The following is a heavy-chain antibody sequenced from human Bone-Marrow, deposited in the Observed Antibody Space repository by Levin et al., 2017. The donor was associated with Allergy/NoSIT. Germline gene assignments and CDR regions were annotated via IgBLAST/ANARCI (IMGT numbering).Heavy chain of an antibody. CDR1: GFTFSSYA. CDR2: ISGSGGST. J-gene: IGHJ6*02. D-gene: IGHD6-19*01. CDR3: AKVGSSGWYEGGNYYYYGMDV. Sequence: GGSLRLSCAASGFTFSSYAMSWVRQAPGKGLEWVSAISGSGGSTYYADSVKGRFTISRDNSKNTLYLQMNSLRAEDTAVYYCAKVGSSGWYEGGNYYYYGMDVWGQGTTVTVSS. V-gene: IGHV3-23*01.